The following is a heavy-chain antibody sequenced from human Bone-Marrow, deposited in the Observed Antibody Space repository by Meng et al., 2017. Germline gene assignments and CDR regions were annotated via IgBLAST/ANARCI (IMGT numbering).Heavy chain of an antibody. CDR3: ARGGSSWYYDY. Sequence: GESLKTSCAASGFTFSSYSMNWVRQAPGKGLEWVSSISSSSSYIYYADSVKGRFTISRDNAKNSLYLQMNSLRAEDTAVYYCARGGSSWYYDYWGQGTLVTVSS. J-gene: IGHJ4*02. V-gene: IGHV3-21*01. CDR2: ISSSSSYI. D-gene: IGHD6-13*01. CDR1: GFTFSSYS.